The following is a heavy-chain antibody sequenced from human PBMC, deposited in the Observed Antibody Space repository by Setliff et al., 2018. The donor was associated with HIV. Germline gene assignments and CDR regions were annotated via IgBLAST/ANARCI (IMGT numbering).Heavy chain of an antibody. CDR1: GGSITSGGDS. CDR3: ARVLGVRRDYYDSSAPLRAAFDI. D-gene: IGHD3-22*01. J-gene: IGHJ3*02. V-gene: IGHV4-31*03. CDR2: ISYSGIT. Sequence: SETLSLTCTVSGGSITSGGDSWSWIRQHPGQGLKWIGYISYSGITYYDPSLKSRLTMSVDTSNNQFSLKLSSATAADTAVYYCARVLGVRRDYYDSSAPLRAAFDIWGQGTMVTVSS.